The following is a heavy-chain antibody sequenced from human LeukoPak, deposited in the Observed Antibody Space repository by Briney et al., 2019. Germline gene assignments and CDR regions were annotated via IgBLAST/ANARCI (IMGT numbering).Heavy chain of an antibody. V-gene: IGHV4-39*07. D-gene: IGHD4-23*01. CDR3: ARDGSLDYGGNLGY. CDR1: GGSISSSSYY. J-gene: IGHJ4*02. CDR2: IYYSGST. Sequence: SETLSLTCTVSGGSISSSSYYWGWIRQPPGKGLEWIGSIYYSGSTYYNPSLKSRVTISVDKSKNQFSLKLSSVTAADTAVYYCARDGSLDYGGNLGYWGQGTLVTVSS.